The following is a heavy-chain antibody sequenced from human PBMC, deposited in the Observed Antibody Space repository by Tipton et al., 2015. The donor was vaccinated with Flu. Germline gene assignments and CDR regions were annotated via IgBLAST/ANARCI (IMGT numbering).Heavy chain of an antibody. D-gene: IGHD6-19*01. CDR1: GGSISSGSYY. CDR2: IYTSGST. Sequence: LRLSCTVSGGSISSGSYYWSWIRQPAGKGLEWIGRIYTSGSTNYNPSLKSRATISVDTSKNQFSLKLSSVTAADTAVYYCARGRAVAGFRGFDYWGQGTLVTVSS. CDR3: ARGRAVAGFRGFDY. J-gene: IGHJ4*02. V-gene: IGHV4-61*02.